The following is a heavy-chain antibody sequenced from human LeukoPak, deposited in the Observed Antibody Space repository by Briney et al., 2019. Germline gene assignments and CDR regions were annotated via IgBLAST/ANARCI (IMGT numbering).Heavy chain of an antibody. J-gene: IGHJ4*02. CDR3: ARQGASYYYDSSGYYPFDY. CDR1: GGSISSGGYD. Sequence: PSETLSLTCTVSGGSISSGGYDWSWIRQHPGKGLEWIGYIYYSGSTYYNPSLKSRVTISVDTSKNQFSLKLSSVTAADTAVYYCARQGASYYYDSSGYYPFDYWGQGTLVTVSS. D-gene: IGHD3-22*01. CDR2: IYYSGST. V-gene: IGHV4-39*01.